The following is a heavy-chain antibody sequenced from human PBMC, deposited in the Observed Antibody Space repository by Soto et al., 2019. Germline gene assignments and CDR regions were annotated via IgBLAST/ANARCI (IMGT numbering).Heavy chain of an antibody. V-gene: IGHV4-4*02. Sequence: QVQLQESGPGLVKPSGTLSLTCAVSGASISSSNWWSWVRQPPGKGLEWIGEIYHSGSTNYNPSLWSRVAISVDKSRNQVSLKLSSVSAADTAVYYCARRWGEGRVDYWGQGTLVTVSS. D-gene: IGHD3-10*01. J-gene: IGHJ4*02. CDR3: ARRWGEGRVDY. CDR1: GASISSSNW. CDR2: IYHSGST.